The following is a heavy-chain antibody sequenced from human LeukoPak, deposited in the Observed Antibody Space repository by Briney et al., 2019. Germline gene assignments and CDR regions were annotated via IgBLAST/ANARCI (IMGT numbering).Heavy chain of an antibody. CDR1: GFTFSSYE. Sequence: GGSLRLSCAASGFTFSSYEMNCVRQAPGKGLEWGSYISSSGSTIYYADSVKGRFTISRDNAKNSLYLQMNSLRAEDTAVYYCARDDNWIFDYWGQGTLVTVSS. CDR2: ISSSGSTI. CDR3: ARDDNWIFDY. D-gene: IGHD1-20*01. V-gene: IGHV3-48*03. J-gene: IGHJ4*02.